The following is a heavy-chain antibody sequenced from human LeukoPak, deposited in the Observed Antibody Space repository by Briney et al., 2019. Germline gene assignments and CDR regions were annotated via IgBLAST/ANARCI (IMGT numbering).Heavy chain of an antibody. CDR1: GDSMSYYY. Sequence: SETLSLTCTVSGDSMSYYYWSWIRQSPGGGLEWIGYIYYSGTTNYNPSLKSRVTISVDTSKKQFSLKLSSVTAADTAVYYCARGQPITVPYIVGATGGWFDPWGQGTLVTVSS. V-gene: IGHV4-59*01. J-gene: IGHJ5*02. D-gene: IGHD1-26*01. CDR3: ARGQPITVPYIVGATGGWFDP. CDR2: IYYSGTT.